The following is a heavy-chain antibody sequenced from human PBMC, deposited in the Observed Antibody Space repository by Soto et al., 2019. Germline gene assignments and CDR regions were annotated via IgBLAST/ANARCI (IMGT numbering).Heavy chain of an antibody. J-gene: IGHJ4*02. CDR2: ISYDGSNK. D-gene: IGHD3-16*02. Sequence: QVQLVESGGGVVQPGRSLRLSCAASGFTFSSYAMHWVRQAPGKGLEWVAVISYDGSNKYYADSVKDRFTISRDNSKNTLYLQMNSLRAEDTAVYYCARPGAYYDYVWGSYRLDYWGQGTLVTVSS. V-gene: IGHV3-30-3*01. CDR3: ARPGAYYDYVWGSYRLDY. CDR1: GFTFSSYA.